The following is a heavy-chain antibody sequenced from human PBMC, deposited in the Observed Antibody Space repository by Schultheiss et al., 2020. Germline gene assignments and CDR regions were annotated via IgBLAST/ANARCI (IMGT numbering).Heavy chain of an antibody. CDR2: MSSRGSYT. CDR3: ARGTVSAEEVI. CDR1: GFTFSDYY. Sequence: GGSLRLSCVASGFTFSDYYMNWIRQAPGKGLEWIAYMSSRGSYTNYAESVQGRFSISRDNAKNSLYLQMNSLTVEDTAVYYCARGTVSAEEVIWGQGTLVTVSS. J-gene: IGHJ4*02. V-gene: IGHV3-11*06. D-gene: IGHD5/OR15-5a*01.